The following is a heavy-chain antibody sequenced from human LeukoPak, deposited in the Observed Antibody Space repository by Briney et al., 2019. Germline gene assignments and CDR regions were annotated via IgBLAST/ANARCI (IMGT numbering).Heavy chain of an antibody. J-gene: IGHJ4*02. D-gene: IGHD1-26*01. Sequence: SVKVSCKASGATFSSYAISWVRQAPGQGLEWMGGIIPIFGTANYAQKFQGRVTITADESTSTAYMELSSLRSEDTAVYYCASGIAGPGYYFDYWGQGTLVTVSS. V-gene: IGHV1-69*13. CDR1: GATFSSYA. CDR3: ASGIAGPGYYFDY. CDR2: IIPIFGTA.